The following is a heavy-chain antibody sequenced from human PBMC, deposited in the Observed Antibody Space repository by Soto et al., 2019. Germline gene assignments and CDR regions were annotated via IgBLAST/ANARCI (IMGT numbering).Heavy chain of an antibody. J-gene: IGHJ6*02. CDR2: ISYDGSNK. CDR1: GFTFSSYG. CDR3: AEDQAPYCTNGVCPPPYYDYGMDV. D-gene: IGHD2-8*01. Sequence: PGGSLRLSCAASGFTFSSYGMHRVLQAPDKGLEWVAVISYDGSNKYYADSVKGRFTISRDNSKNTLYVQMNSLRAEDTAVYYCAEDQAPYCTNGVCPPPYYDYGMDVWGQGTTVTVSS. V-gene: IGHV3-30*18.